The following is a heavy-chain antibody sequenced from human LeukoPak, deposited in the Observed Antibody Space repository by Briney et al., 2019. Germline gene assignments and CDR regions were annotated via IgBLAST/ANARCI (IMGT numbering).Heavy chain of an antibody. CDR1: GGSISSGSYY. V-gene: IGHV4-61*02. CDR2: IYTSGST. Sequence: SQTLSLTCTVSGGSISSGSYYWSWIRQPAGKGLEWIGRIYTSGSTNYNPSLKSRVTISVDTSKNQFSLKLSSATAADTAVYYCARDLGDLRDAFDIWGQGTMVTVSS. J-gene: IGHJ3*02. D-gene: IGHD3-16*01. CDR3: ARDLGDLRDAFDI.